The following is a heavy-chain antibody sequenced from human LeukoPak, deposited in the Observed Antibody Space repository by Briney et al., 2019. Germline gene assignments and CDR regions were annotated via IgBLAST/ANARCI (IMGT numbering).Heavy chain of an antibody. CDR1: GFTFSSYD. J-gene: IGHJ2*01. D-gene: IGHD5-12*01. Sequence: GGSLRLSCAASGFTFSSYDMHWVRHATGKGLEWVSAIGTAGDTYYPGSVKGRFTISRENAKNSLYLQMNSLRAGDTAVYYCARVRKYSGYYSWYFDLWGRGTLVTVSS. CDR3: ARVRKYSGYYSWYFDL. V-gene: IGHV3-13*01. CDR2: IGTAGDT.